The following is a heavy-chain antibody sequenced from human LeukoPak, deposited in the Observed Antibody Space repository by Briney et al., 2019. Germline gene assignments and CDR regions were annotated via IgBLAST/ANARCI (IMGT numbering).Heavy chain of an antibody. V-gene: IGHV3-30*02. CDR2: ILYDGSDK. D-gene: IGHD3-10*01. Sequence: AGGSLRLSCAASGFTFSSYSMNWVRQAPGKGLEWVTFILYDGSDKYYADSVKGRFSISRDNSKNTLYLQMNSLRPEDTAVYYCARGGTGHYYASGTYYQSYYFDYWGQGSLVTVSS. CDR3: ARGGTGHYYASGTYYQSYYFDY. J-gene: IGHJ4*02. CDR1: GFTFSSYS.